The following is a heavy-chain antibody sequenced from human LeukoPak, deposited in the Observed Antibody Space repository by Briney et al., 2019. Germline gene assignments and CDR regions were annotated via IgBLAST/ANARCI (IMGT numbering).Heavy chain of an antibody. V-gene: IGHV4-38-2*02. J-gene: IGHJ4*02. D-gene: IGHD2-8*02. Sequence: SETLSLTCSVPGYSISSGYYWGWFRQPPGKGLEWLGSIFRSGSTNYNPSLQSRGTVSVDTSKNQFSPTLTSVTAADTAVYFCARHVGSTGYCEYWGQGVLVTVSS. CDR3: ARHVGSTGYCEY. CDR1: GYSISSGYY. CDR2: IFRSGST.